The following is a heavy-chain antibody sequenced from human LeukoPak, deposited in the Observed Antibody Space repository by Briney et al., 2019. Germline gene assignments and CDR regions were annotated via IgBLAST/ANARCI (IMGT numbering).Heavy chain of an antibody. V-gene: IGHV1-69*05. J-gene: IGHJ5*02. CDR3: ARGDTWFGGPWS. D-gene: IGHD3-10*01. CDR1: GGTFSSYA. CDR2: IIPIFGTA. Sequence: SVKVSCKASGGTFSSYAISWVRQAPGQGLKWMGGIIPIFGTANYAQKFQGRVTITTDESTSTAYMELSSLRSEDTAVYYCARGDTWFGGPWSWGQGTLVTVSS.